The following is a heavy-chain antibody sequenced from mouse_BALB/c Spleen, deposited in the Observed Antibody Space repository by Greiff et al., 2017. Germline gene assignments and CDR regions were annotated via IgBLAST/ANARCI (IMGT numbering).Heavy chain of an antibody. CDR1: GFTFSSFG. V-gene: IGHV5-17*02. CDR3: ARGGKSFMDY. Sequence: EVQVVESGGGLVQPGGSRKLSCAASGFTFSSFGMHWVRQAPEKGLEWVAYISSGSSTIYYADTVKGRFTISRDNPKNTLFLQMTSLRSEDTAMYYCARGGKSFMDYWGQGTSVTVSS. J-gene: IGHJ4*01. CDR2: ISSGSSTI. D-gene: IGHD2-1*01.